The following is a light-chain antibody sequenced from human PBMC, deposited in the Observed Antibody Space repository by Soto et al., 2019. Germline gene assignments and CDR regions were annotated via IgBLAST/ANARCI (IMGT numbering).Light chain of an antibody. V-gene: IGLV2-14*03. CDR3: SSYTSSTTLV. Sequence: QSALTQPASVSGSPGQSITISCTGTSGDVGGPNYVSWFQQHPGKAPKRMIYDVSIRPSGVSNRFSGSKSGNTASLTISGLQADDEADYYCSSYTSSTTLVFGTGTKVTVL. CDR2: DVS. J-gene: IGLJ1*01. CDR1: SGDVGGPNY.